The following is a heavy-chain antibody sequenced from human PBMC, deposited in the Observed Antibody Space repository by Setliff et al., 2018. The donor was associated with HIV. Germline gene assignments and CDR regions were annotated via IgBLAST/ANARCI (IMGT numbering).Heavy chain of an antibody. CDR1: GGSFSDYY. D-gene: IGHD1-26*01. V-gene: IGHV4-34*01. J-gene: IGHJ4*02. CDR2: IKHSGST. Sequence: PSETLSLTCGVHGGSFSDYYWTWSRQHPGKGLEWIGEIKHSGSTNYNPSLKSRVTITVDTAKNQFSLNLTSVTAADTAVYYCARGGFRWSGSYADYWGQGTLVTVSS. CDR3: ARGGFRWSGSYADY.